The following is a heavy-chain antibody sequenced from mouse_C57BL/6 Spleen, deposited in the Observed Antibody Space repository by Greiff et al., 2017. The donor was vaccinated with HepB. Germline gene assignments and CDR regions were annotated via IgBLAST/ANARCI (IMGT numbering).Heavy chain of an antibody. J-gene: IGHJ4*01. CDR1: GYTFTDYY. V-gene: IGHV1-76*01. CDR3: AGYYGSNYYAMDY. Sequence: VQLQESGAELVRPGASVKLSCKASGYTFTDYYINWVKQRPGQGLDWIARIYPGSGNTYYNEKFKGKATLTAEKSSSTAYMQLSSLTSEDSAVYFCAGYYGSNYYAMDYWGQGTSVTVSS. CDR2: IYPGSGNT. D-gene: IGHD1-1*01.